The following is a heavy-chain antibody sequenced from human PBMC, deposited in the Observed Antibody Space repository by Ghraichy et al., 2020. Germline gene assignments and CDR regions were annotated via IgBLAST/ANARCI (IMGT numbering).Heavy chain of an antibody. J-gene: IGHJ4*02. CDR3: ARGPGYYDSSGYSDY. CDR1: GGSVSSGSYY. CDR2: IYYSGST. V-gene: IGHV4-61*01. D-gene: IGHD3-22*01. Sequence: SETLSLTCTVSGGSVSSGSYYWSWIRQPPGKGLEWIGYIYYSGSTDYNPSLKSRVTISVDTSKNQFSLKLSSVTAADTAVYYCARGPGYYDSSGYSDYWGQGTLVTVSS.